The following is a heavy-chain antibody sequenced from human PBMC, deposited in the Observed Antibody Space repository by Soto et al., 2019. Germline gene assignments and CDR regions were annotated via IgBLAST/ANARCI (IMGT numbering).Heavy chain of an antibody. J-gene: IGHJ4*02. Sequence: EVQLVESGGGLVQPGGSLRLSCAASGFTFSSYWMSWVRQAPGKGLEWVANIKQDGSEKYYVDSVKGRFTISRDNAKNSRYLQMNSLRAEDTAVYYCARGTPLVVVAATFAYWGQGTLVTVSS. CDR1: GFTFSSYW. CDR3: ARGTPLVVVAATFAY. V-gene: IGHV3-7*01. CDR2: IKQDGSEK. D-gene: IGHD2-15*01.